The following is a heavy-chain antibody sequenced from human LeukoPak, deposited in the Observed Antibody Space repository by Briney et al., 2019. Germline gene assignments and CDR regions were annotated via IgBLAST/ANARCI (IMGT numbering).Heavy chain of an antibody. CDR3: TRYYNSLDY. Sequence: PGGSLRLSCAASGFTFSNYWMHWVRQAPGKGLVWVSRINSDASMTNYADSVNGRFTISRDNAKNTLYLQMNSLRADDTAMYYCTRYYNSLDYWGQGNLVTVSS. V-gene: IGHV3-74*01. CDR1: GFTFSNYW. D-gene: IGHD5-24*01. CDR2: INSDASMT. J-gene: IGHJ4*02.